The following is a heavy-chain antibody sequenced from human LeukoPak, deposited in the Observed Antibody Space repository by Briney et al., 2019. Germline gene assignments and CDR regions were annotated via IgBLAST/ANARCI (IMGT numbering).Heavy chain of an antibody. J-gene: IGHJ5*02. Sequence: GGSLRLSCAASGFTFSNYWMHWVRQGPGKGLVWVSRINSDGSSTTSADSVKGRFTISRDNAKNTLYLQMNSLRAEDTAVYYCARASNDWFDPWGQGTLVTVSS. CDR2: INSDGSST. CDR3: ARASNDWFDP. V-gene: IGHV3-74*01. CDR1: GFTFSNYW.